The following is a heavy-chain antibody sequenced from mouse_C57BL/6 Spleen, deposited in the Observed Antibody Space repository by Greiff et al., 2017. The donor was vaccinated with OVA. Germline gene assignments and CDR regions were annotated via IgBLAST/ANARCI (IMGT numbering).Heavy chain of an antibody. CDR2: IDPETGGT. CDR1: GYTFTDYE. CDR3: TRGSYYGGRNFDD. J-gene: IGHJ2*01. V-gene: IGHV1-15*01. D-gene: IGHD1-1*01. Sequence: QVHVKQSGAELVRPGASVTLSCKASGYTFTDYEMHWVKQTPVHGLEWIGAIDPETGGTAYNQKFKGKAILTADKSSSTAYMELRSLTSEDSAVYSATRGSYYGGRNFDDWGKGTTLTVSS.